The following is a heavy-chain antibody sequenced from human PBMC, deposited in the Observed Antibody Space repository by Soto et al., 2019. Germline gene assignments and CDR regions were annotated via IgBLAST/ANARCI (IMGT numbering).Heavy chain of an antibody. CDR3: ARDGIKYSSSWYSVYYYGMDV. Sequence: QVQLVQSGAEVKKPGSSVKVSCKASGGTFSSYAISWVRQAPGQGLEWMGGIIPIFGTANYAQKFQGRVTITADESTSTAYMELSSLRSEDTAVYYCARDGIKYSSSWYSVYYYGMDVWGQGTTVTVSS. V-gene: IGHV1-69*01. CDR2: IIPIFGTA. D-gene: IGHD6-13*01. J-gene: IGHJ6*02. CDR1: GGTFSSYA.